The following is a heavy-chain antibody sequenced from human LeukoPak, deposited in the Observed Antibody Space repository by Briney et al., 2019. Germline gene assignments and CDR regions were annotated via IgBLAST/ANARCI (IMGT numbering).Heavy chain of an antibody. J-gene: IGHJ4*02. Sequence: SETLSLTCAVYGGSFSGYYWSWIRRPPGKGLEWIGEINHSGSTNYNPSLKSRVTISVDTSKNQFPLKLSSVTAADTAVYYCARSADYYDSSGYYFGGQGTLVTVSS. V-gene: IGHV4-34*01. CDR1: GGSFSGYY. D-gene: IGHD3-22*01. CDR3: ARSADYYDSSGYYF. CDR2: INHSGST.